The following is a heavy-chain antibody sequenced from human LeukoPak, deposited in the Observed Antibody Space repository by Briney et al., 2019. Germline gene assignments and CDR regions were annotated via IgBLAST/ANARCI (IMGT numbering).Heavy chain of an antibody. CDR2: INHSGST. V-gene: IGHV4-34*01. CDR1: GGSFSGYY. D-gene: IGHD3-10*01. CDR3: ARGLTMVRGVMDV. Sequence: LKPSETLSLTCAVYGGSFSGYYWSWIRQPPGKGLEWIREINHSGSTNYNPSLKSRVTISVDTSKNQFSLKLSSVTAADTAVYYCARGLTMVRGVMDVWGKRTTATVSS. J-gene: IGHJ6*04.